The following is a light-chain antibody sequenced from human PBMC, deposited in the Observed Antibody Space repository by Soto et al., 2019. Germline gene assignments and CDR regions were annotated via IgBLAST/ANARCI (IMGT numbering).Light chain of an antibody. J-gene: IGLJ1*01. Sequence: QSVLTQPASVSGSPGQSITISCSGSSSNIGDNPVNWYQQLPGAAPKLLIYINDQRPSGVPDRFSGSKSGTSASLAISGLQPEDEADYYCAAWDDSLNALFGTGTKAPS. CDR1: SSNIGDNP. V-gene: IGLV1-44*01. CDR2: IND. CDR3: AAWDDSLNAL.